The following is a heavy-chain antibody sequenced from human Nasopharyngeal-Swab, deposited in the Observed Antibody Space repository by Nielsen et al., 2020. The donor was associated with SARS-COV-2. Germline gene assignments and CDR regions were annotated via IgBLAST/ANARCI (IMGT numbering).Heavy chain of an antibody. V-gene: IGHV3-74*01. CDR2: INSDGSST. Sequence: GESLKISCAASGFTFSSYWMHWVRQAPGKGLVWVSRINSDGSSTSYADSVKGRFTISRDNAKNTLYLQMNSLRAEDTAVYYCAKSPPGSTRDYYYYGMDVWGQGTTVTVSS. J-gene: IGHJ6*02. D-gene: IGHD2-2*01. CDR3: AKSPPGSTRDYYYYGMDV. CDR1: GFTFSSYW.